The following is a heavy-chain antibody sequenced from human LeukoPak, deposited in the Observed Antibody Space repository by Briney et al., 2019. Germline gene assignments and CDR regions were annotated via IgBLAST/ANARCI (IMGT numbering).Heavy chain of an antibody. CDR2: ISSSSSYI. CDR1: GFSFSSYA. CDR3: ARDRRYYGSGSYYLPTHYYYYYMDV. D-gene: IGHD3-10*01. V-gene: IGHV3-21*01. Sequence: PGGSLRLSCAASGFSFSSYAMSWVRQAPGKGLEWVSSISSSSSYIYYADSVKGRFTISRDNAKNSLYLQMNSLRAEDTAVYYCARDRRYYGSGSYYLPTHYYYYYMDVWGKGTTVTVSS. J-gene: IGHJ6*03.